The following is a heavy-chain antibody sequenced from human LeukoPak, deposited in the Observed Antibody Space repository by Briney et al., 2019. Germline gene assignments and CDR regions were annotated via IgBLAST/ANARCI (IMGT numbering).Heavy chain of an antibody. D-gene: IGHD6-13*01. V-gene: IGHV4-34*01. CDR2: INHSGST. Sequence: SETLSLTCAVYGGSFSGYYWSWIRQPPGEGLEWIGEINHSGSTNYNPSLKSRVTISVDTSKNQFSLKLSSVTAADTAVYYCARGGYSSSWYAPAPHLTRFDYWGQGTLVTVSS. CDR3: ARGGYSSSWYAPAPHLTRFDY. J-gene: IGHJ4*02. CDR1: GGSFSGYY.